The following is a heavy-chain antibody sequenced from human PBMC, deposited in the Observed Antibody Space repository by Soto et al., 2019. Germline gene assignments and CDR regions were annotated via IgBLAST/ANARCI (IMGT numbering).Heavy chain of an antibody. V-gene: IGHV1-18*04. D-gene: IGHD3-3*01. CDR2: ISAYNGNT. CDR3: ARDKENYDFFSGPKRFNWFDP. CDR1: GYTFTSYG. Sequence: AQVKLSCKASGYTFTSYGISWVRQAPGQGLEWMGWISAYNGNTNYAQKLQGRVTMTTDTSTSTAYMELRSLRSDDTAAYYCARDKENYDFFSGPKRFNWFDPWGQGRLVTRLF. J-gene: IGHJ5*02.